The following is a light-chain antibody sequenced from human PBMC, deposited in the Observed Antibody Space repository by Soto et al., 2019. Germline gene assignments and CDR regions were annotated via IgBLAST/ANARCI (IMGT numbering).Light chain of an antibody. CDR2: AAS. V-gene: IGKV3-11*01. J-gene: IGKJ4*01. CDR1: QSVSSY. Sequence: EIVLTQSPAILSLSPGERATLSCRASQSVSSYLTWYQQKPGQAPSLLIYAASNRATVIPARFSGSGSGTDFTLTISSLEPEDSAVYYCQQRSDWPITSGGGTKVEIK. CDR3: QQRSDWPIT.